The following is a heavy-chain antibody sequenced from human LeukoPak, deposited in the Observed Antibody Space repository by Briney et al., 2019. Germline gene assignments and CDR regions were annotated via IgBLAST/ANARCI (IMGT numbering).Heavy chain of an antibody. V-gene: IGHV4-30-2*01. Sequence: SETLSLTCAVSGGSISSGGYSWSWIRQPPGKGLEWIGYIYHSGSTYYNPSLKSRVTISVDTSKNQFSLKLSSVTAADTAVYYCARATIFGGYNWFDPWGQGTLVTVSS. D-gene: IGHD3-3*01. CDR1: GGSISSGGYS. CDR3: ARATIFGGYNWFDP. J-gene: IGHJ5*02. CDR2: IYHSGST.